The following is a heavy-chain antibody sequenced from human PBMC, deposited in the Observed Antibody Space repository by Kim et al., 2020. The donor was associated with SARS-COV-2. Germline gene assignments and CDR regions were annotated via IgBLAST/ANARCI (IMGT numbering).Heavy chain of an antibody. D-gene: IGHD3-9*01. J-gene: IGHJ4*02. CDR1: GGSFSGYY. Sequence: SETLSLTCAVYGGSFSGYYWSWIRQPPGKGLEWIGEINHSGSTNYNPSLKSRVTISVDTSKNQFSLKLSSVTAADTAVYYCARVRRPGGLVRNYFDYWGQGTLVTVSS. CDR2: INHSGST. CDR3: ARVRRPGGLVRNYFDY. V-gene: IGHV4-34*01.